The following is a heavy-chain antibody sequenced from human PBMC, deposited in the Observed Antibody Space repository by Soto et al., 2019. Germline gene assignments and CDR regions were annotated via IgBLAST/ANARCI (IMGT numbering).Heavy chain of an antibody. J-gene: IGHJ4*02. CDR1: GGSISSHY. V-gene: IGHV4-59*11. Sequence: SETLSLTCTFSGGSISSHYWSWIRQPPGKGLEWIGCISHSGNTNYNPSLKSRVTISVDTSKNHFSLKLSSVTAADTAMYYCARQNYYNTTGYYYAFDYWGQGALVTVSS. CDR2: ISHSGNT. D-gene: IGHD3-22*01. CDR3: ARQNYYNTTGYYYAFDY.